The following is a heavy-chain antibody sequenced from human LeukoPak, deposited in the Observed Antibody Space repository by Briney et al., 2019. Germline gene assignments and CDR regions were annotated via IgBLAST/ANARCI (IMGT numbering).Heavy chain of an antibody. CDR1: GFTFSSYS. V-gene: IGHV3-21*01. CDR3: ARSLKQWLYLFDY. Sequence: PGGSLRLSCAASGFTFSSYSMNWVRQAPGKGLEWVSSISSSSSYIYYADSVKGRFTISRDNAKNSLYLQMNSLRAEDTAVYYCARSLKQWLYLFDYWGQGTLVTVSS. J-gene: IGHJ4*02. CDR2: ISSSSSYI. D-gene: IGHD6-19*01.